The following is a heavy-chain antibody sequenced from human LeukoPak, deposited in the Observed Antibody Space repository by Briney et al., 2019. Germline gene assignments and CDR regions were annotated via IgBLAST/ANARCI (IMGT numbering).Heavy chain of an antibody. CDR2: INHSGST. CDR1: GGSFSGYY. Sequence: SETLSLTCAVYGGSFSGYYWSWIRQPPGKGLEWIGVINHSGSTNYNPSLKSRVTISVDTSKNQFSLKLSSVTAADTAVYYCARGRRGSYYYGSGRGAFDIWGQGTMVTVSS. V-gene: IGHV4-34*01. D-gene: IGHD3-10*01. CDR3: ARGRRGSYYYGSGRGAFDI. J-gene: IGHJ3*02.